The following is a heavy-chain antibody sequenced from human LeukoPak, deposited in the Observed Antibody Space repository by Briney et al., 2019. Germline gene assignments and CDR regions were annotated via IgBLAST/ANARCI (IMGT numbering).Heavy chain of an antibody. J-gene: IGHJ3*01. D-gene: IGHD4-17*01. V-gene: IGHV3-21*01. CDR3: AKEAGQDYGALDAFDV. Sequence: GGSLRLSRAASGFTFSIYSMNWVRQAPGKGLEWVSSIGGTSSSLYYAESVKGRFTISRDNARNSLYLQMSSLRADDTAVYYCAKEAGQDYGALDAFDVWGQGTMVTVSS. CDR1: GFTFSIYS. CDR2: IGGTSSSL.